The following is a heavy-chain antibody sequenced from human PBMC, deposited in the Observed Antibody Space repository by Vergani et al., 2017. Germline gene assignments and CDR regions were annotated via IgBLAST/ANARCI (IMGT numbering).Heavy chain of an antibody. D-gene: IGHD3-10*01. Sequence: EVQLVESGGGLVKPGGSLRLSCAASGFTFSSSSMNWVRQAPGKGLEWVSSISSSSSYIYYADSVKGRFTISRDNAKNSLYLQMNSLRAEDTAVYYCARDQENGSGSYYPVDYWGQGTLVTVSS. V-gene: IGHV3-21*01. J-gene: IGHJ4*02. CDR3: ARDQENGSGSYYPVDY. CDR1: GFTFSSSS. CDR2: ISSSSSYI.